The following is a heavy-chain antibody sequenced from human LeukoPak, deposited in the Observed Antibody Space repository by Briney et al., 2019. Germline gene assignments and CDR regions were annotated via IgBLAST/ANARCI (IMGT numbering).Heavy chain of an antibody. CDR1: GYTFTSYY. CDR2: INPSGGST. D-gene: IGHD3-10*01. CDR3: ARDFGAFDI. Sequence: GASVKVSCKASGYTFTSYYMHWVRQAPGQGLEWMGIINPSGGSTSYAQKFQGRVTMTRDTSISTAYMELSRLRSDDTAVYYCARDFGAFDIWGQGTMVTVSS. J-gene: IGHJ3*02. V-gene: IGHV1-46*01.